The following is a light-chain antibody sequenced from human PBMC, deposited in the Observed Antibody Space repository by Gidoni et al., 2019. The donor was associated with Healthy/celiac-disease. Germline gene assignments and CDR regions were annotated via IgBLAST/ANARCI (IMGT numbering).Light chain of an antibody. CDR3: GTWDSSLSPWV. V-gene: IGLV1-51*01. Sequence: QSVLTQPPSVSAAPGQKVTISCSGSSSNIGNNYVSWYQQLPGTAPKLLIYDNNKRPSGIPDRFSGSKSVTSATLGITGLQTGDEADYYCGTWDSSLSPWVFGGGTKLTVL. CDR1: SSNIGNNY. J-gene: IGLJ3*02. CDR2: DNN.